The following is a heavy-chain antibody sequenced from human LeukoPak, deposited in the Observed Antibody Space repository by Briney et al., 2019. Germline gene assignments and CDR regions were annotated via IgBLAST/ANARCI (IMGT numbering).Heavy chain of an antibody. J-gene: IGHJ4*02. CDR3: ARDLQVAGLAGVGY. Sequence: GGSLRLSCAASGFNFSTYAMHWVRQAPGKGLEWGGIISYDRSKTYYADPVKGRFTISRDNAKNKLYLQVNSLRTEDTAVYYCARDLQVAGLAGVGYWGQGTLVTVSS. D-gene: IGHD2-15*01. CDR2: ISYDRSKT. V-gene: IGHV3-30*04. CDR1: GFNFSTYA.